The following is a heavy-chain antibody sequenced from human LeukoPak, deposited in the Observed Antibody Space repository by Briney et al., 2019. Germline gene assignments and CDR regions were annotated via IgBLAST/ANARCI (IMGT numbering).Heavy chain of an antibody. V-gene: IGHV3-73*01. CDR2: IRSKANSYPT. D-gene: IGHD3-22*01. J-gene: IGHJ4*02. CDR3: TSHLPNGSGYFY. Sequence: RIRSKANSYPTAYAASVNVRFTISRDDSKNTAYLQMNSLKTEDTAVYSCTSHLPNGSGYFYWGQGTLVTVSS.